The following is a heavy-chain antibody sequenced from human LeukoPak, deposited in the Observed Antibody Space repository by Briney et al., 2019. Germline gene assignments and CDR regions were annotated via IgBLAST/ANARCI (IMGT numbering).Heavy chain of an antibody. V-gene: IGHV3-30*02. D-gene: IGHD4-17*01. Sequence: GGSLRLSCAASGFTFSSYGMHWVRQAPGKGLEWVAFIRYDGSNKYYADSVKGRFTISRDNSKNTLYLQMNSLRAEDTAVYYCAKDRVTTYWADAFDIWGQGTMVTVSS. CDR2: IRYDGSNK. J-gene: IGHJ3*02. CDR1: GFTFSSYG. CDR3: AKDRVTTYWADAFDI.